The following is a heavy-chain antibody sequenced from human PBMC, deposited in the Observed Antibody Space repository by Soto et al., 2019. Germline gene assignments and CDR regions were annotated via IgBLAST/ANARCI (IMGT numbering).Heavy chain of an antibody. J-gene: IGHJ4*02. Sequence: QVQLVESGGGVVQPGKSLRLSCAASGFTLSDFAMHWVRQAPGKGLEWVAVISYDGSKKYFAVSVKGRFTISRDNSNNTLYLKMNSLSTDDTAVYHCASPVGDFDPYFEYWGPGTVVTVS. CDR3: ASPVGDFDPYFEY. CDR1: GFTLSDFA. D-gene: IGHD4-17*01. CDR2: ISYDGSKK. V-gene: IGHV3-30-3*01.